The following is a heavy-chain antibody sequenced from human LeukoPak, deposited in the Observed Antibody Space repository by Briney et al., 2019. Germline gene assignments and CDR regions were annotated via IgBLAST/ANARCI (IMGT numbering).Heavy chain of an antibody. Sequence: GGSLRLSCAASGFTLSKHWMTWVRQAPGKGLECVAIIKQDGSEKYYVNSVRGRFTISRDNAKNSLYLQMDSLRVEDTAVYYCGREWAVDFWGQGTLVTVSS. CDR1: GFTLSKHW. V-gene: IGHV3-7*01. J-gene: IGHJ4*02. CDR3: GREWAVDF. CDR2: IKQDGSEK.